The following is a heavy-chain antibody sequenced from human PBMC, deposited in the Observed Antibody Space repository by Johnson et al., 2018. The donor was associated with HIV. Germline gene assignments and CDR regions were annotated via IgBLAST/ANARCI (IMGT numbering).Heavy chain of an antibody. J-gene: IGHJ3*02. CDR1: GFAFSDYY. V-gene: IGHV3-11*01. CDR3: ARESVGARGAFDI. CDR2: ISSGSHSI. D-gene: IGHD1-26*01. Sequence: MQLVESGGGVVQPGRSLRLSCAASGFAFSDYYMAWIRQAPGKGLEWVSFISSGSHSIYYADSVKGLFTVSRDNSKNSLYLQMNSLRAEDTALYYCARESVGARGAFDIWGQGTMVTVSS.